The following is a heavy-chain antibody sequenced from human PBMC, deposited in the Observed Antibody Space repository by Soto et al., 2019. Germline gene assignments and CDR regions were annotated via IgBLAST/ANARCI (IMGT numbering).Heavy chain of an antibody. J-gene: IGHJ6*02. V-gene: IGHV2-5*02. D-gene: IGHD2-21*02. Sequence: QITLKESGPTLVKPTQTLTLTCTFSGFSLNTGGLAVGWIRQPPGKALEWLALIYWDNDKRYSPSLRSRLTITKDTSKNQVVLTMTNMDPVDAATYYCGHSRCGGDCLQSSSSHYYYGMDVWGQGTTVTVSS. CDR1: GFSLNTGGLA. CDR2: IYWDNDK. CDR3: GHSRCGGDCLQSSSSHYYYGMDV.